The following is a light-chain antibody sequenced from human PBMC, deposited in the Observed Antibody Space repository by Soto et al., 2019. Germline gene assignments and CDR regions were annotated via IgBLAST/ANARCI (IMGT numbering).Light chain of an antibody. V-gene: IGLV2-14*03. CDR1: SSDIGAYNY. CDR2: DVS. Sequence: QSALTQPASVFGSPGQSITISCTGTSSDIGAYNYVSWYQQHPGKVPKLMIYDVSDRPSGVSNRFSGSKSGNTASLTISGPQAEDEADFYCSSFTRSNSYVFGTGTKLT. CDR3: SSFTRSNSYV. J-gene: IGLJ1*01.